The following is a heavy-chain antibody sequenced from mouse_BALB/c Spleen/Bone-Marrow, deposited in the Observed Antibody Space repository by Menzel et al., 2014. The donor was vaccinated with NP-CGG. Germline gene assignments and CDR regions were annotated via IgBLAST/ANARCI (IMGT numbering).Heavy chain of an antibody. J-gene: IGHJ2*01. CDR3: ASLTGTSDY. D-gene: IGHD4-1*01. Sequence: VQLQQSGTDLVKPGASVKLSCTASGFNIKDTYMHWVKQRPEQGLDWIGRIDPASGNTQYDPKFQGRAAITADTSSNTAYLQLSSLTSEDTAVYYCASLTGTSDYWGQGTPLTVSS. CDR2: IDPASGNT. V-gene: IGHV14-3*02. CDR1: GFNIKDTY.